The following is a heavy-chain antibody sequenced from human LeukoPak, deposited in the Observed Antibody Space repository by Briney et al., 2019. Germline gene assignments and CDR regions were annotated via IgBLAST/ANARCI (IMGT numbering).Heavy chain of an antibody. D-gene: IGHD5-12*01. CDR3: ARDPYSGHYGNDYYYYMDV. Sequence: GGSLRLSCEASGFTFSTYNMNWVRQAPGKRLERVSSITSSSSYAFYADSVKGRFTISRDNAKSSLYLQMNNLRAEDTAVYYCARDPYSGHYGNDYYYYMDVWGKGTTVTISS. V-gene: IGHV3-21*01. CDR1: GFTFSTYN. CDR2: ITSSSSYA. J-gene: IGHJ6*03.